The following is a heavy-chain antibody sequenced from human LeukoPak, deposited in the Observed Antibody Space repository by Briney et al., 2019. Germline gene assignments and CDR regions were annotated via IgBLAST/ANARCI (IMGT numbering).Heavy chain of an antibody. V-gene: IGHV4-59*08. J-gene: IGHJ4*02. CDR2: IYYSGST. CDR1: GGSISSYY. D-gene: IGHD4-23*01. CDR3: ASLYYGGNPPDY. Sequence: YPSETLSLTCTVSGGSISSYYWSWIRQPPGKGLEWIGYIYYSGSTNYNPSLKSRVTISVDTSKNQFSLKLSSVTAADTAVYYCASLYYGGNPPDYWGQGTLVTVSS.